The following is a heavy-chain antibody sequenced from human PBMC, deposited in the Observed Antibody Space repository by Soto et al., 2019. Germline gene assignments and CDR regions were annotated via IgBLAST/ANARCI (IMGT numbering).Heavy chain of an antibody. CDR1: GYTLTELS. J-gene: IGHJ5*02. D-gene: IGHD3-22*01. Sequence: ASVKVSCKVSGYTLTELSMHWVRQAPGKGLEWMGGFDPEDGETIYAQKFQGRVTMTEDTSTDTAYMELSSLRSEDTAGYYCAPDRGDSSGYFEGFDPWGQGTLVTSPQ. CDR3: APDRGDSSGYFEGFDP. CDR2: FDPEDGET. V-gene: IGHV1-24*01.